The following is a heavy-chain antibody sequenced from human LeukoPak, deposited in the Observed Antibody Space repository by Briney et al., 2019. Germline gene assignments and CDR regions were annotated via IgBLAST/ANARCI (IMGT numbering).Heavy chain of an antibody. CDR3: AKDRDDSGDYAFDY. CDR1: GFSFSGYV. D-gene: IGHD4-17*01. J-gene: IGHJ4*02. V-gene: IGHV3-23*01. Sequence: GGSVRLSCAASGFSFSGYVMSWVRQAPGKGLEWVSVICRSGDYTHYAHSVKGRFTISRDNSKNTLSLQMSSLRAEDTAIYYCAKDRDDSGDYAFDYWGQGVLVTVSS. CDR2: ICRSGDYT.